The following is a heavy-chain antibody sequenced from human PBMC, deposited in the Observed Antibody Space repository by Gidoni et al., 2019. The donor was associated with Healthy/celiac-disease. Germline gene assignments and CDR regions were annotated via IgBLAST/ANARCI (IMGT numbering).Heavy chain of an antibody. CDR1: GGSFSCYY. CDR2: INHSGST. V-gene: IGHV4-34*01. Sequence: QVQLQQWGAGLLKPSPTLSLPCGVYGGSFSCYYWSWIRQPPGKGLEWIGEINHSGSTNYNPSLKSRVTISVDTSKNQFSLKLSSVTAADTAVYYCARERLFDYWGQGTLVTVSS. CDR3: ARERLFDY. J-gene: IGHJ4*02.